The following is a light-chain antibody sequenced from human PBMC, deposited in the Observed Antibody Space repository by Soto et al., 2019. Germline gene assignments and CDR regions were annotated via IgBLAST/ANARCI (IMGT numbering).Light chain of an antibody. V-gene: IGKV1-39*01. CDR3: QQSYSSLGD. CDR1: KSTGTY. CDR2: AAS. Sequence: DIQMTQSPSPLSASVGDRVTTPCRANKSTGTYLNWYHHNPGKAPKFLMFAASSLQSGVPSRFSGSGSGTDFTLAISSLPLEDFATYYCQQSYSSLGDFGPGTKVDVK. J-gene: IGKJ3*01.